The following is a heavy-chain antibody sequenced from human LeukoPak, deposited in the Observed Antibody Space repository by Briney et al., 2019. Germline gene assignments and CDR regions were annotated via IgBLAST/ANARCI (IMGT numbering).Heavy chain of an antibody. V-gene: IGHV3-53*01. CDR1: GFTFSSYG. CDR3: VSKNIY. D-gene: IGHD5/OR15-5a*01. Sequence: GGSLRLSCAASGFTFSSYGIHWVRQAPGKGLEWVSVIYSGGSTYYADSVKGRFTISRDNSKNTLYLQMNSLRAEDTAVYYCVSKNIYWGQGTLVTVSS. J-gene: IGHJ4*02. CDR2: IYSGGST.